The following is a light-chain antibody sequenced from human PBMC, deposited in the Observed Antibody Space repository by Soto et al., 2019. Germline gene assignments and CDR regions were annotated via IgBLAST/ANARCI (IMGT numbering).Light chain of an antibody. CDR3: QPPYSPPIT. CDR2: DAS. Sequence: QRTLTPSSLAASVGDRVTITCRASQDITNYLDWYQQKPGKAPRLLLYDASSLETGVPSRFSRRGRSAVSAFTISRFPDEASALYFYQPPYSPPITFGQGTRLEIK. CDR1: QDITNY. V-gene: IGKV1-33*01. J-gene: IGKJ5*01.